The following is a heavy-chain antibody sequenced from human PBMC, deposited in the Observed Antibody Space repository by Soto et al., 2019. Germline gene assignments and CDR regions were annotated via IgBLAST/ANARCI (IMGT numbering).Heavy chain of an antibody. CDR3: ARGALAGPYYFDY. V-gene: IGHV4-4*02. D-gene: IGHD6-19*01. J-gene: IGHJ4*02. CDR2: MYHSGST. CDR1: GGSISSSHW. Sequence: QVHLQESGPGLVKPSGTLSLTCAVSGGSISSSHWWSWVRQPPGKGLEWIGEMYHSGSTNYNPSLKSXXXXXXXXXXXXXXXXXXXXXXXDTAVYYCARGALAGPYYFDYWGQGILVTVSS.